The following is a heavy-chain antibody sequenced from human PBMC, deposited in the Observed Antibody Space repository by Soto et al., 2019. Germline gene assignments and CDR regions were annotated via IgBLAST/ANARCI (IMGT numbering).Heavy chain of an antibody. Sequence: EVQLVESGGGLVQPGGSLRLSCAASGFTFSSYSMNWVRQAPGKGREWVSYISSSSSTIYYADSVKGRFTISRDNAKNSLYLQMNSLRAEDTAVYYCARNTPRRGYDFWSGQSFDYWGQGTLVTVSS. CDR1: GFTFSSYS. D-gene: IGHD3-3*01. J-gene: IGHJ4*02. CDR3: ARNTPRRGYDFWSGQSFDY. CDR2: ISSSSSTI. V-gene: IGHV3-48*01.